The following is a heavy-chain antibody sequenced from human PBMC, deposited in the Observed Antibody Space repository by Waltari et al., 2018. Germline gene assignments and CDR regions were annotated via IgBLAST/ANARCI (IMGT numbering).Heavy chain of an antibody. CDR2: IYYSGTT. CDR1: GGSISGYY. Sequence: QVQLQASGPGLVKPSETLSLTCTVSGGSISGYYWSWIRRPPGEGLEWICYIYYSGTTNYSPSLKSRVTISVDTSKNQFSLKLNSVTAADTAVYYCARVGYDSSGYYSHFDYWGQGTLVTVSS. J-gene: IGHJ4*02. V-gene: IGHV4-59*08. D-gene: IGHD3-22*01. CDR3: ARVGYDSSGYYSHFDY.